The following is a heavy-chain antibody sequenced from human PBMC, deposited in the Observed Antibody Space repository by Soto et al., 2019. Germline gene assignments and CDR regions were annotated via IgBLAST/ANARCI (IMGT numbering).Heavy chain of an antibody. CDR1: GFTFSSYA. V-gene: IGHV3-30-3*02. J-gene: IGHJ5*02. CDR3: AKTSTVTTRRPLDP. Sequence: PGGSLRLSCAASGFTFSSYAMHWVRQAPGKGLEWVAVISYGGSSKYYADSVKGRFTISRDNSKNTLYLQMNSLRAEDTAVYYCAKTSTVTTRRPLDPWGQGTLVTVSS. CDR2: ISYGGSSK. D-gene: IGHD4-17*01.